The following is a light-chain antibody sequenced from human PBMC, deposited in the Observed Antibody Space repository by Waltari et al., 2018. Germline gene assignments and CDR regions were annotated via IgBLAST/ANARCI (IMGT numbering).Light chain of an antibody. CDR2: GNS. V-gene: IGLV1-40*01. CDR1: SSNIGAGYD. Sequence: QSGLTQPPSVSGAPGQRVTISCTGSSSNIGAGYDVHWYQLLPGTAPKLLIYGNSNRPSGVPDRFSGSKSGTSASLAITRLQAEDEADYYCQSYDSSLSGSVFGGGTKLTVL. CDR3: QSYDSSLSGSV. J-gene: IGLJ2*01.